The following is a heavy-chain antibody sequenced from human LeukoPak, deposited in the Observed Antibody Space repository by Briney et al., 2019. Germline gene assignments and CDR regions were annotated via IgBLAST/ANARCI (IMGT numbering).Heavy chain of an antibody. V-gene: IGHV4-39*01. J-gene: IGHJ4*02. D-gene: IGHD2-2*01. CDR3: ARVIAVPAAPYLDY. CDR2: IYYSGST. CDR1: GGSISSSSYY. Sequence: SETLSLTCTVSGGSISSSSYYWGWIRQPPGKGLEWIGSIYYSGSTYYNPSLKSRVTISVDTSKNQFSLKLSSVTAADTAVYYCARVIAVPAAPYLDYWGQGTLVTVSS.